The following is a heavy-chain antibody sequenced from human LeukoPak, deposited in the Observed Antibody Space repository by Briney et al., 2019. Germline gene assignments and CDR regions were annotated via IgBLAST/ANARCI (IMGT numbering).Heavy chain of an antibody. V-gene: IGHV3-23*01. CDR2: ISGSGGST. CDR3: AKDTKILWFGNSLDY. J-gene: IGHJ4*02. Sequence: PGGSLRLSCAASGFTFSSYAMSWVRQAPGKGLEWVSAISGSGGSTYYADSVKGRFTISRDNSKNTLYLQMNSLRAEDTAVYYCAKDTKILWFGNSLDYWGQGTLVTVSS. D-gene: IGHD3-10*01. CDR1: GFTFSSYA.